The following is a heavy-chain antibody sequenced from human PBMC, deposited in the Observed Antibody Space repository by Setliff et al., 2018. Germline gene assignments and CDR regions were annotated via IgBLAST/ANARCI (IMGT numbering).Heavy chain of an antibody. CDR1: GYTFRQSI. CDR3: SRLVRYCTRTSCQRASGEDY. CDR2: IGVYSGNT. Sequence: ASVKVSCKASGYTFRQSIVSWVRQAPGQGLEWLGWIGVYSGNTYSAQRFQGRVTMTTDTSTATAYLELRSLRSDDTAVYYCSRLVRYCTRTSCQRASGEDYWGQGTLVTVSS. J-gene: IGHJ4*02. V-gene: IGHV1-18*01. D-gene: IGHD2-2*01.